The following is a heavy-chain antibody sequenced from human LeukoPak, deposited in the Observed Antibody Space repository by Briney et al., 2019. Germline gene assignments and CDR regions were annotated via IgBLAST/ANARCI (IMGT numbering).Heavy chain of an antibody. CDR1: GFTFSSYW. CDR2: INQDGTEK. V-gene: IGHV3-7*01. D-gene: IGHD3-9*01. CDR3: ARSVTYYDILTGYSD. J-gene: IGHJ4*02. Sequence: GGSLRLSCADSGFTFSSYWMSWVRQAPGKGLEWVANINQDGTEKYYVDSVRGRFTISRDNAKNSLYLQMNSLRAEDTAVYYCARSVTYYDILTGYSDWGQGTLVTVSS.